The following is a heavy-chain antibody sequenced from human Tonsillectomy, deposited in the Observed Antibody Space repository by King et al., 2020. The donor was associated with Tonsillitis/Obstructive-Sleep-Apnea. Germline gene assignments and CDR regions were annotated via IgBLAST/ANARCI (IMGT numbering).Heavy chain of an antibody. D-gene: IGHD1-26*01. V-gene: IGHV3-23*04. CDR1: GFTFSSYA. Sequence: VQLVESGGGLVQPGGSLRLSCAASGFTFSSYAMSWVRQAPGKGLEWVSAISGRGGSTYYADSVKGRFTLSRDNSKNTLYLQMNSLRAEDTAVYYCAKDRWELLHAFDIWGQGTMVTVSS. J-gene: IGHJ3*02. CDR2: ISGRGGST. CDR3: AKDRWELLHAFDI.